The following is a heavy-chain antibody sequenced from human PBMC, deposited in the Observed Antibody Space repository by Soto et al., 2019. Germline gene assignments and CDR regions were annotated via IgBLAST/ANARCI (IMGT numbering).Heavy chain of an antibody. V-gene: IGHV1-69*02. CDR2: IIPVLNMA. CDR3: ARAKTAVTASDS. CDR1: GGTFSSYT. Sequence: VQLVQSGAEVKKPGSSVKVYCKASGGTFSSYTVNWVRQAPGQGLEWMGRIIPVLNMANYAQKFQGRVTITADTSTSTAYMELTSLRTEDTAVYFCARAKTAVTASDSWGQGTLVTVSS. D-gene: IGHD4-17*01. J-gene: IGHJ5*01.